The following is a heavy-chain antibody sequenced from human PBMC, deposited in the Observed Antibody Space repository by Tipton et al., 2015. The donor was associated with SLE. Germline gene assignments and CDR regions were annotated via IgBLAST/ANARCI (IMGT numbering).Heavy chain of an antibody. CDR3: AREGRDILTSNPDGFDV. V-gene: IGHV4-31*03. Sequence: PGLVKPSETLSLTCTVSGDSLSSGGYYWSWIRQHPGKGLEWIGYSYYGGSTYYNPSLESRVTISIDMYENQFSLKLSSVTVADTAVYFCAREGRDILTSNPDGFDVWGQGTMVTVSS. J-gene: IGHJ3*01. CDR1: GDSLSSGGYY. D-gene: IGHD3-9*01. CDR2: SYYGGST.